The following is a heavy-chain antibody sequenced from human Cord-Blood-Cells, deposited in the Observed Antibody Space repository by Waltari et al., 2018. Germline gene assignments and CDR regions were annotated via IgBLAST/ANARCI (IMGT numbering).Heavy chain of an antibody. CDR1: GYTFTGYY. Sequence: QVQLVQSGAEVKKPGASVKVSCKASGYTFTGYYMHWVRQAPGQGLEWMGWINPNSGGTNYARKFQGWVTMTRDTSISTAYLELSRLRSDDTAVYYCARVPRVGTTSYYYYGMDVWGQGTTVTVSS. CDR3: ARVPRVGTTSYYYYGMDV. V-gene: IGHV1-2*04. D-gene: IGHD1-7*01. J-gene: IGHJ6*02. CDR2: INPNSGGT.